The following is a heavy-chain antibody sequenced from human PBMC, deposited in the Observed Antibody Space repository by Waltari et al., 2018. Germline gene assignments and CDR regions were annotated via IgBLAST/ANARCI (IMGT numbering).Heavy chain of an antibody. D-gene: IGHD1-26*01. V-gene: IGHV3-74*01. CDR3: ARGVYSGSAY. CDR1: GIILSSYW. CDR2: INSDGSIT. Sequence: EVQLVESGGGLVQPGGSLRLSCAASGIILSSYWMNWVRQAPGKGLVWVSRINSDGSITSYADSVKGRFTISRDNAKNTLYLQMNSLRAEDTAVYYCARGVYSGSAYWGQGTLVTVSS. J-gene: IGHJ4*02.